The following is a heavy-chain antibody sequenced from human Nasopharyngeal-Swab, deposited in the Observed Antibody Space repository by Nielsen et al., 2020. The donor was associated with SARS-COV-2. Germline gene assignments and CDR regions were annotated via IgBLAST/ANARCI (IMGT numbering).Heavy chain of an antibody. CDR1: GYTFTSYD. CDR3: ARDRSLEIKASSSDTYYGMDV. J-gene: IGHJ6*02. V-gene: IGHV1-8*01. Sequence: ASVKVSCKASGYTFTSYDINWVRQATGQGLEWMGWMNPNSGNTGYAQKFQGRVTITADESTSTAYMELSSLRSEDTAVYYCARDRSLEIKASSSDTYYGMDVWGQGTTVTVSS. D-gene: IGHD6-6*01. CDR2: MNPNSGNT.